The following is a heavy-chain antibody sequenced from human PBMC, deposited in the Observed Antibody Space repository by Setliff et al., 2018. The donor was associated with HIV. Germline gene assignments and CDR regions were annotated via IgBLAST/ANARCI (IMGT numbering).Heavy chain of an antibody. V-gene: IGHV4-39*07. CDR1: GGSISSNSDH. Sequence: PSETLSLTCTVSGGSISSNSDHWGWIRQPPGKGLEWIGGISHSGNTYYNPSLQSRVTISLDMSKNQFSLKLSSVSAADTAVYYCARDPHYYDSSGHYSYFYFDFWGLGMRVTVSS. CDR3: ARDPHYYDSSGHYSYFYFDF. CDR2: ISHSGNT. D-gene: IGHD3-22*01. J-gene: IGHJ4*02.